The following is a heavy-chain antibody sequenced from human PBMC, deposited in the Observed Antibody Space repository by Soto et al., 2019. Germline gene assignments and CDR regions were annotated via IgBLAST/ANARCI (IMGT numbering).Heavy chain of an antibody. V-gene: IGHV4-39*01. D-gene: IGHD6-13*01. CDR2: IYYSGST. Sequence: SETLSLTCTVSGGSISSSSYYWGWIRQPPGKGLEWIGSIYYSGSTYYNPSLKSRVTISVDTSKNQFSLKLSSVTAADTAVYYCARRVQQRTVWFDPWGQGTLVTVPQ. CDR3: ARRVQQRTVWFDP. J-gene: IGHJ5*02. CDR1: GGSISSSSYY.